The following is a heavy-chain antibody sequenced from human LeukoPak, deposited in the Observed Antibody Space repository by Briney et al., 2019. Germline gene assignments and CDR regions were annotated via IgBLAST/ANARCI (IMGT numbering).Heavy chain of an antibody. CDR3: ARHGAVAGILDY. CDR2: IYYSGST. D-gene: IGHD6-19*01. Sequence: ASETLSLTCTVSGGSINSSSYYWGWIRQPPGKGLEWIGSIYYSGSTYYNPSLKSRVTISVDTSKNQFSLKLSSVTAADTAVYYCARHGAVAGILDYWGQGTLVTVSS. CDR1: GGSINSSSYY. J-gene: IGHJ4*02. V-gene: IGHV4-39*01.